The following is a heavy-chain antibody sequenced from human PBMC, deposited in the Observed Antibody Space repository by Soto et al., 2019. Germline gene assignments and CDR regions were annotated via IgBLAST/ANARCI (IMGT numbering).Heavy chain of an antibody. Sequence: GGSLRLSCAASGFTFKDYAMHWVRQAPGKGLEWVSGISWNSGSIVYGDSVKGRFTISRGNAKNSLYLQMNSLRAEDTAFYYCAKDISLLPETPDYWGQGTLVTVSS. CDR3: AKDISLLPETPDY. CDR2: ISWNSGSI. V-gene: IGHV3-9*01. CDR1: GFTFKDYA. J-gene: IGHJ4*02.